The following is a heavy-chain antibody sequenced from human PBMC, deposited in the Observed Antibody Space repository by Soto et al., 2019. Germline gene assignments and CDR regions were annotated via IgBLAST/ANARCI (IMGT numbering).Heavy chain of an antibody. CDR3: ARDVTAKNYYYGMDV. CDR1: GGTFSSYT. CDR2: IIPILGIA. D-gene: IGHD4-4*01. J-gene: IGHJ6*02. V-gene: IGHV1-69*04. Sequence: ASVKVSFKASGGTFSSYTISWVRQAPGQGLEWMGRIIPILGIANYAQKFQGRVTITADKSTSTAYMELSSLRSEDTAVYYCARDVTAKNYYYGMDVWGQGNTVTVSS.